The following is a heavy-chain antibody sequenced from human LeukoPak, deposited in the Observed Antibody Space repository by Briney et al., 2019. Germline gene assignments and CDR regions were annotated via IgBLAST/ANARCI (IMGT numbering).Heavy chain of an antibody. CDR2: INHSGST. J-gene: IGHJ5*02. CDR1: GGSFSGYY. D-gene: IGHD4-17*01. CDR3: ARGNDYGDYVVGPWFDP. Sequence: SETLSLTCAVYGGSFSGYYWSWLRQPPGKGLEWIGEINHSGSTNHNPSLKSRVTISVDTSKNQFSLKLSSVTAADTAVYYCARGNDYGDYVVGPWFDPWGQGTLVTVSS. V-gene: IGHV4-34*01.